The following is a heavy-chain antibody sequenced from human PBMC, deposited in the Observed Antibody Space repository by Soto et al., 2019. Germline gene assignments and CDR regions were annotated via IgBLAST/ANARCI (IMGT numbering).Heavy chain of an antibody. CDR1: GYTFANYG. J-gene: IGHJ4*02. Sequence: QVQLVQSGTEVQKPGASVKVSCKASGYTFANYGISWVRQAPGQGLEWMGWISARNGNTNYAQNLQGRVTMTTDISTSTAYMELRSLRSDDTAVYYCARAGRTYYYDSSGYYYVYFDYWGQGTLVTVSS. CDR2: ISARNGNT. V-gene: IGHV1-18*04. D-gene: IGHD3-22*01. CDR3: ARAGRTYYYDSSGYYYVYFDY.